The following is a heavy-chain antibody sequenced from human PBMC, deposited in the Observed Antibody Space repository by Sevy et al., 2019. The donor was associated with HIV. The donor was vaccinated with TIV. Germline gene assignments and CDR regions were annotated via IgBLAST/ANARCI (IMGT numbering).Heavy chain of an antibody. CDR2: IRYDGSNK. D-gene: IGHD2-2*01. CDR1: GFTFSSYG. CDR3: AKDLCSSTSCYVYYYYCGMDV. Sequence: GGSLRLSCAASGFTFSSYGMHWVRQAPGKGLEWVAFIRYDGSNKYYADSVKGRFTISRDNSKNTLYLQMNSLRAEDTAVYYCAKDLCSSTSCYVYYYYCGMDVWGQGTTVTVSS. V-gene: IGHV3-30*02. J-gene: IGHJ6*02.